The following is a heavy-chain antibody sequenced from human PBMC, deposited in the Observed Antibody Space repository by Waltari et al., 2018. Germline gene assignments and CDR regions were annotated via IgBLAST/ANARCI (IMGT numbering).Heavy chain of an antibody. CDR2: NSGESTER. V-gene: IGHV3-74*01. Sequence: EWQVVESGGGLVQPGGSLRLSCEASASSFSRNYMHWVRQTPGKGGMWDERNSGESTERNYADAVRGRCTISRDNGRNTVYLQISSLRAEDTAIYYCVRDFDYPTGVWGQGTMVTVSS. D-gene: IGHD1-1*01. CDR3: VRDFDYPTGV. J-gene: IGHJ3*01. CDR1: ASSFSRNY.